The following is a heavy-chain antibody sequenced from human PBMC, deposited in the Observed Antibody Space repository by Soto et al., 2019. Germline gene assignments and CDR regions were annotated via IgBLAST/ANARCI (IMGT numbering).Heavy chain of an antibody. Sequence: SETLSLTCAVYGGSFSGYYWSWIRQPPGKGLEWIGEINHSGSTNYNPSLKSRVTISVDTSKNQFSLKLSSVTAADTAVYYCARGGTTKRIAAAGTISTIGWFDPWGQGTLVTVSS. CDR3: ARGGTTKRIAAAGTISTIGWFDP. D-gene: IGHD6-13*01. CDR1: GGSFSGYY. J-gene: IGHJ5*02. V-gene: IGHV4-34*01. CDR2: INHSGST.